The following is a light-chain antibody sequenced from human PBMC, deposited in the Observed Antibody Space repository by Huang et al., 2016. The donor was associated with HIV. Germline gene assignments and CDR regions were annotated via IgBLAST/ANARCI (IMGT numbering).Light chain of an antibody. Sequence: EIVMTQSPDTLSVFPGERVTLSCRASESVSSSLAWYEQKFGQAPRLLTYDASTRATGIAARFIGSGSGTEVTLTINSRRSEDFAVYYCQHYNDWPPITFGQGTGLDMK. J-gene: IGKJ5*01. V-gene: IGKV3-15*01. CDR1: ESVSSS. CDR3: QHYNDWPPIT. CDR2: DAS.